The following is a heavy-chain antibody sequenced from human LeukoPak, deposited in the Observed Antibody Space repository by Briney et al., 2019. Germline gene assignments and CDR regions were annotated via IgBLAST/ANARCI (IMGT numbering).Heavy chain of an antibody. CDR2: IKEDGGEK. CDR3: ARARFETTVTALIRKKNYYYYYMDV. V-gene: IGHV3-7*01. J-gene: IGHJ6*03. D-gene: IGHD4-17*01. Sequence: GGSLRLSCAASGFTLSSYWMSWVRQAPGKGLEWVANIKEDGGEKYYVDSVKGRFTISRDNARNSLYLQMNSLRVEDTAVYYCARARFETTVTALIRKKNYYYYYMDVWGKGTTVTVSS. CDR1: GFTLSSYW.